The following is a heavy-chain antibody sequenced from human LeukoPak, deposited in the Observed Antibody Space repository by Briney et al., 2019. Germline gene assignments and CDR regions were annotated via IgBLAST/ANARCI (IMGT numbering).Heavy chain of an antibody. D-gene: IGHD2-2*01. CDR2: IYYSGST. Sequence: SETLSLTCSVSGGSISSSSYYWGWIRQPPGKGLEWIGGIYYSGSTYYNPSLKSRVTISVDTSKNQFSLKLSSVTAADTAVYYCAREVRGAFDIWGQGTMVTVSS. J-gene: IGHJ3*02. CDR3: AREVRGAFDI. CDR1: GGSISSSSYY. V-gene: IGHV4-39*07.